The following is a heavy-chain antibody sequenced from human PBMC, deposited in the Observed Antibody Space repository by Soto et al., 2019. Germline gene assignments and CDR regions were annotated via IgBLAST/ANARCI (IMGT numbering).Heavy chain of an antibody. V-gene: IGHV3-48*03. CDR2: ISSSGSTI. CDR1: GFTFSSYE. CDR3: ATNDPKGDWFDP. Sequence: VGSLRLSGAASGFTFSSYEMNWVRQAPGKGLEWVSYISSSGSTIYYADSVKGRFTISRDNAKNSLYLQMNSLRAEDTAVYYCATNDPKGDWFDPWGQGTLVTVSS. J-gene: IGHJ5*02.